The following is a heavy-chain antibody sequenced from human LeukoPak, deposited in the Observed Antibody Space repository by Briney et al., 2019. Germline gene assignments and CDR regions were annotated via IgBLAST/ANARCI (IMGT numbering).Heavy chain of an antibody. CDR2: IYSGGST. Sequence: GGSLRLSCAASGFTVSSNYMSWVRQAPGKGLEWVSVIYSGGSTNYADSVKGRFTISRDNSKNTLYLQMNSLRAEDTAVYYCATDSSWDAFDIWGQGTMVTVSS. D-gene: IGHD6-13*01. CDR3: ATDSSWDAFDI. V-gene: IGHV3-66*01. CDR1: GFTVSSNY. J-gene: IGHJ3*02.